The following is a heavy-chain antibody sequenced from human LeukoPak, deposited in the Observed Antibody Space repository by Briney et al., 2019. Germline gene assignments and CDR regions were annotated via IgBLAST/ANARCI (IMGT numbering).Heavy chain of an antibody. CDR1: GFTFSSYA. Sequence: GGSLRLSCAASGFTFSSYAVSWVRQAPGKGLEWVSAISGSGVSTHYADSVKGRFTISRDNSKNTLYLQMNSLRAEDTAVYYCAKVFGIEVADASDIWGQGTMVTVSS. J-gene: IGHJ3*02. D-gene: IGHD6-19*01. CDR2: ISGSGVST. CDR3: AKVFGIEVADASDI. V-gene: IGHV3-23*01.